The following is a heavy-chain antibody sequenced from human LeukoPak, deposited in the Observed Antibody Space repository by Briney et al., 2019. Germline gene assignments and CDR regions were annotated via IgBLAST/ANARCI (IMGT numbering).Heavy chain of an antibody. CDR1: GFTVSSNN. Sequence: SAGSLRLSWAASGFTVSSNNMSWVRQARGDGLEWVTVIYSGASTYYTASFQGRFTISTDNSNNTLYLQLNSLTAADTAVSYCARDGGGGDYRRHSASEMWGEGTVVPVS. V-gene: IGHV3-66*01. J-gene: IGHJ3*02. CDR2: IYSGAST. CDR3: ARDGGGGDYRRHSASEM. D-gene: IGHD4-11*01.